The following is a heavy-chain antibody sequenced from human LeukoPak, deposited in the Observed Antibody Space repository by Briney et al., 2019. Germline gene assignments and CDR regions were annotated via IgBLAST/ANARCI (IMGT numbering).Heavy chain of an antibody. CDR1: GGSISSYY. CDR3: ARHDGASSWYAFDY. J-gene: IGHJ4*02. CDR2: IYYSGSA. V-gene: IGHV4-59*04. Sequence: PSETLSLTCTVSGGSISSYYWSWIRQPPGKGLEWIGYIYYSGSAYYSSSLKSRVTISVDTSKNQLSLKLSSVTAADTAVYYCARHDGASSWYAFDYWGQGTLVTVSS. D-gene: IGHD6-13*01.